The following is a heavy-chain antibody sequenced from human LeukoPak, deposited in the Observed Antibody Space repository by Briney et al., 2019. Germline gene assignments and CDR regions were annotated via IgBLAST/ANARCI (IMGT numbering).Heavy chain of an antibody. CDR3: AKDLPYYYDSSGSGDAFDI. CDR1: GFIFSNYG. CDR2: ISGSGSST. D-gene: IGHD3-22*01. J-gene: IGHJ3*02. Sequence: GGSLRLSCAASGFIFSNYGMNWVRQAPGKGLDWVSSISGSGSSTYYAESVKGRVTISRDNSQNTLYLQMDSLRAEDTAIYYCAKDLPYYYDSSGSGDAFDIWGRGTMVTVST. V-gene: IGHV3-23*01.